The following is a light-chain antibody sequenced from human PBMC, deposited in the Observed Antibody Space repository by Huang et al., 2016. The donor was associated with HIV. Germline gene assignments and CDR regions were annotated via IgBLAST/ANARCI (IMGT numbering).Light chain of an antibody. CDR3: QQRNTWPPT. CDR2: DTA. V-gene: IGKV3-11*01. CDR1: QSVDTY. Sequence: EIVLTQSPVTLSRSPGQRATLTCRASQSVDTYFAWYQQKPGQAPRLLIYDTADRATGIPARFSGSGSGTDVTLTISSLEPDDFVVYFCQQRNTWPPTFGGGT. J-gene: IGKJ4*01.